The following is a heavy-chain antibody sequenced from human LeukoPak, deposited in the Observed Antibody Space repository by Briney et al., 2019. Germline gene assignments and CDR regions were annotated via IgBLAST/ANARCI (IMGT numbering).Heavy chain of an antibody. Sequence: GGSLRLSCAPSGFTFSTYWMTWVRQAPGKGLGWVANIKHDGSVRYFMDSVKGRFTISRDNAKNSLSLQMSSLRAEDTALYYCARESDSSGYFDFWGQGTLVTVSS. V-gene: IGHV3-7*01. CDR1: GFTFSTYW. CDR3: ARESDSSGYFDF. J-gene: IGHJ4*02. D-gene: IGHD3-22*01. CDR2: IKHDGSVR.